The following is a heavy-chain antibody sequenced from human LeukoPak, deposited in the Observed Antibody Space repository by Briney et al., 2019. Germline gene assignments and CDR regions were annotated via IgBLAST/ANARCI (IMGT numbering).Heavy chain of an antibody. J-gene: IGHJ5*02. CDR3: ARGHDYGDL. Sequence: GGSLRLSCAASGFIFDDYAIHWVRQAPGKGQEWGSGISWNSGSTEYADFVKGRFTISRDKGKNSLYLQMNSLRAEDTAVYYCARGHDYGDLWGQGTLVTVS. CDR2: ISWNSGST. D-gene: IGHD4-17*01. CDR1: GFIFDDYA. V-gene: IGHV3-9*01.